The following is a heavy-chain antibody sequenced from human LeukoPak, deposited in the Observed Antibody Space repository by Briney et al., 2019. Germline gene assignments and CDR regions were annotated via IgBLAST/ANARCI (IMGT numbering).Heavy chain of an antibody. CDR3: ARDPLTYYYDSSGYYSEGYFDY. V-gene: IGHV4-39*07. CDR2: IYYSGST. CDR1: GGSISSSSYY. J-gene: IGHJ4*02. D-gene: IGHD3-22*01. Sequence: SETLSLTCTVSGGSISSSSYYWGWIRQPPGKGLEWIGSIYYSGSTYYNPSLKSRVTISVDKSKNQFSLKLSSVTAADTAVYYCARDPLTYYYDSSGYYSEGYFDYWGQGTLVTVSS.